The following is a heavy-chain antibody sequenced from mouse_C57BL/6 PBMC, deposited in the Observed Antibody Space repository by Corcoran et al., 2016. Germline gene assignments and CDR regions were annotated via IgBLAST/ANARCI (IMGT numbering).Heavy chain of an antibody. Sequence: EVQLQQSGPVLVKPGASVKMSCKASGYTFTDYYMNWVKQSHGKSLEWIGVINPYNGGTSYNQKFKGKATLTVDKSSSTAYMELNSLTSEDSAVYYCARGYSYFDYWGQGTTLTVSS. V-gene: IGHV1-19*01. J-gene: IGHJ2*01. CDR1: GYTFTDYY. CDR3: ARGYSYFDY. CDR2: INPYNGGT. D-gene: IGHD1-2*01.